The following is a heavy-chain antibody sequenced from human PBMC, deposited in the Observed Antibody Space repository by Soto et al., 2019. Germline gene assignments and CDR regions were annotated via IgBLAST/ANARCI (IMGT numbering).Heavy chain of an antibody. J-gene: IGHJ4*01. CDR3: VRGMNPLF. CDR1: GFTLRTYT. Sequence: EVQLVESGGGLVKPGGSLRLSCAASGFTLRTYTMNWVRQAPGKGLEWVSSISISSSDRYYADSVRGRFTISRDNAKNERYWQMDSLRDDDTAVYFCVRGMNPLFGGQGTLVTVSS. V-gene: IGHV3-21*06. CDR2: ISISSSDR.